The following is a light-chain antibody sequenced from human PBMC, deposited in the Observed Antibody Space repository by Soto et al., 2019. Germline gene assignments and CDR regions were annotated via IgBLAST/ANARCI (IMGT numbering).Light chain of an antibody. CDR3: SSYTNINTRACV. J-gene: IGLJ1*01. V-gene: IGLV2-14*01. CDR2: EVT. CDR1: SGDIGSYNR. Sequence: SVLTQPASVSGSPGQSITISCTGTSGDIGSYNRVSWYQQHPGKAPKLIIYEVTDRPSGVSNRFSGPKSGNTASLTISGLQAEDEAEYYCSSYTNINTRACVFGTGTKVTVL.